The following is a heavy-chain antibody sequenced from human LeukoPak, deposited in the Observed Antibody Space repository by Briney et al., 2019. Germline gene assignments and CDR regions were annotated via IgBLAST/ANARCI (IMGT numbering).Heavy chain of an antibody. CDR2: IWYDGSNK. D-gene: IGHD2-21*02. CDR3: ARDFGETNCGGDCYLMYYFDY. CDR1: GFTFSSYG. J-gene: IGHJ4*02. Sequence: PGRSLRLSCAASGFTFSSYGMHWVRQAPGKGLEWVAVIWYDGSNKYYADSVKGRFTISRDNSKNTLYLQMNSLRAEDTAVYYCARDFGETNCGGDCYLMYYFDYWGQGTLVTVSS. V-gene: IGHV3-33*01.